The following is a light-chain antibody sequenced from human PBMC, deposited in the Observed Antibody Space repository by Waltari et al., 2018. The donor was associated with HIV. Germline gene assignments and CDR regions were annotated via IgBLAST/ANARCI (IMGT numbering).Light chain of an antibody. V-gene: IGKV1-12*01. CDR2: AAS. CDR1: HGITIW. Sequence: DIKMTPTHHPVSVSVVDRVTPSCRASHGITIWLAWYQQKAGEAPKLLIYAASSLQVGVPSRFSGSGSGTDFTLTISSLQPEDFATYYCQQSNSFPHTFGQGTKLEMK. CDR3: QQSNSFPHT. J-gene: IGKJ2*01.